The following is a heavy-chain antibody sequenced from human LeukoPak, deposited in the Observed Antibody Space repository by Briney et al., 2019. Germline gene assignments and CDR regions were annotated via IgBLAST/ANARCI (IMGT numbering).Heavy chain of an antibody. CDR3: AKGGRGYSYGHRPYYLDY. CDR2: IRYDGSNK. Sequence: GGSLRLSCAASGFTFSSCGMHWARQSPGKGLEWVAFIRYDGSNKYYADSVKGRFTISRDNSKNTLYLQMNSLRAEDTAVYYCAKGGRGYSYGHRPYYLDYWGQGTLVTVSS. J-gene: IGHJ4*02. D-gene: IGHD5-18*01. V-gene: IGHV3-30*02. CDR1: GFTFSSCG.